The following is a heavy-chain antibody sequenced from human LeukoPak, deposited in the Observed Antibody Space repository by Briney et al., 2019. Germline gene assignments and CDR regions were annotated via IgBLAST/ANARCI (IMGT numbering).Heavy chain of an antibody. J-gene: IGHJ6*03. CDR2: INPNSGGT. Sequence: ASVKVSCKASGYTFTGYHMHWVRQAPGQGLEWMGWINPNSGGTNYAQKFQGRVTMTRDTSISTAYMELSRLRSDDTAVYYCARGSSTRTRYYYMDVWGKGTTVTVSS. CDR1: GYTFTGYH. D-gene: IGHD2-2*01. CDR3: ARGSSTRTRYYYMDV. V-gene: IGHV1-2*02.